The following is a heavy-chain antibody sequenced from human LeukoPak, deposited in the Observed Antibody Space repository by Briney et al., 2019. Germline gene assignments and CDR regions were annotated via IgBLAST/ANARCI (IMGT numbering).Heavy chain of an antibody. V-gene: IGHV4-34*01. J-gene: IGHJ4*02. CDR3: ARERRRFHYYDSSGYYYDY. D-gene: IGHD3-22*01. CDR1: GGSFSGYY. Sequence: SETLSLTCAVYGGSFSGYYWSWIRQPPGKGLEWIREINHSGSTNYNPSLKSRVTISVDTSKNQFSLKLSSVTAADTAVYYCARERRRFHYYDSSGYYYDYWGQGTLVTVSS. CDR2: INHSGST.